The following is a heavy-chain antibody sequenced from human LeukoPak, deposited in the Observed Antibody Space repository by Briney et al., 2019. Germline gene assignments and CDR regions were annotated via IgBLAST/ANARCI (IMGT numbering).Heavy chain of an antibody. V-gene: IGHV5-51*01. Sequence: GESLKISCKGSGYSLTSYWIGWVRQMPGKGLEWMGIIYPGGSDTRYSPSFQGQVTISADKSISTAYLQWSSLKASDTAMYYCARKLALYYDFWSGENWFDPWGQGTLVTVSS. CDR1: GYSLTSYW. CDR2: IYPGGSDT. J-gene: IGHJ5*02. CDR3: ARKLALYYDFWSGENWFDP. D-gene: IGHD3-3*01.